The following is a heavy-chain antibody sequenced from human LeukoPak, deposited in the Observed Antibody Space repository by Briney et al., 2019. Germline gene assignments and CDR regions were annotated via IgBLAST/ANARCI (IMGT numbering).Heavy chain of an antibody. Sequence: SQTLSLTCAISGDSVSSNSAAWNWIRQSPSRGLEWLGRTYYRSKWWYNDYAVSVKSRITINPDTSKNQFSPKLNSVTAADTAVYFCARSDWHAPDHWGQGTLGIVSS. CDR3: ARSDWHAPDH. V-gene: IGHV6-1*01. CDR2: TYYRSKWWYN. D-gene: IGHD2-21*02. J-gene: IGHJ4*02. CDR1: GDSVSSNSAA.